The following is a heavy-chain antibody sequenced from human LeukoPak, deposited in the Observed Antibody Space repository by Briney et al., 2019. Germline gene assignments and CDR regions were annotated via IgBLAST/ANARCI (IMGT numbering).Heavy chain of an antibody. CDR2: INPNNGGT. D-gene: IGHD3-22*01. CDR3: ARAMYYYDSRGYYDYFDS. J-gene: IGHJ4*02. V-gene: IGHV1-2*02. Sequence: ASVKVSCKASGYTFTGYYMHWVRQAPGQGVEWMGWINPNNGGTNYAQKFQGRVTMTRETSISTAYMERSRLRSDDTAVYYCARAMYYYDSRGYYDYFDSWGERALGTPSS. CDR1: GYTFTGYY.